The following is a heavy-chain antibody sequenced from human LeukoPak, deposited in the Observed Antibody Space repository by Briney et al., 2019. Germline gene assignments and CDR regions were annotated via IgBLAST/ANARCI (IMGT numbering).Heavy chain of an antibody. J-gene: IGHJ4*02. CDR3: AKEAIAGRWYFDY. D-gene: IGHD4-23*01. Sequence: PGGSLRLSCAASGFTFSSHDMHWVRQAPGKGLEWVAVIWYDGSNEYYADSVKGRFTISRDNSKNTLYLQMNSLRAEDTAVYYCAKEAIAGRWYFDYWGQGTLGTVSS. CDR1: GFTFSSHD. V-gene: IGHV3-33*06. CDR2: IWYDGSNE.